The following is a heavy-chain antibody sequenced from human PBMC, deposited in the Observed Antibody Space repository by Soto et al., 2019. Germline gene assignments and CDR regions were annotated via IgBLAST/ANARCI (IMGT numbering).Heavy chain of an antibody. V-gene: IGHV4-34*01. CDR3: ARARKKYYDFWSGYNWFDP. D-gene: IGHD3-3*01. Sequence: SETLSLTCAVYGGSFSGYYWSWIRQPPGEXLEWIGEINHSGSTNYNPSLKSRVTISVDTSKNQFSLKLSSVTAADTAVYYCARARKKYYDFWSGYNWFDPWGQGTLVTVSS. J-gene: IGHJ5*02. CDR2: INHSGST. CDR1: GGSFSGYY.